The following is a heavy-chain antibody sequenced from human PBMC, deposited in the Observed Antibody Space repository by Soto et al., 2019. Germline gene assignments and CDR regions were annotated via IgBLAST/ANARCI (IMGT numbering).Heavy chain of an antibody. Sequence: QVQLVQSGAEVKKPGASVKVSCKASGYTFSGYYIHWVRQAPGQGLEWMGWINPNSGGTKYAQKFQGRFTWTRDTSISTAYMELGRLRSDDTATYFCAPVGITGTAGLHFWGQGTLVTVSS. D-gene: IGHD1-7*01. CDR3: APVGITGTAGLHF. CDR2: INPNSGGT. V-gene: IGHV1-2*02. CDR1: GYTFSGYY. J-gene: IGHJ4*02.